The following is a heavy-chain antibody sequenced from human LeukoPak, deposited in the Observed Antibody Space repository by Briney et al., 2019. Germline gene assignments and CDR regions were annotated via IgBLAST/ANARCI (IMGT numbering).Heavy chain of an antibody. D-gene: IGHD4-23*01. CDR2: ISSSSSFI. Sequence: PGGSLRLSCAASGFTFSSYSMDWVRQAPGKGLEWVSCISSSSSFIYYADSVKGRFTISRDNAKNSLHLQMNSLRVEDTAVYYCARDDYGGIDYWGQGTLVTVSS. CDR3: ARDDYGGIDY. CDR1: GFTFSSYS. V-gene: IGHV3-21*01. J-gene: IGHJ4*02.